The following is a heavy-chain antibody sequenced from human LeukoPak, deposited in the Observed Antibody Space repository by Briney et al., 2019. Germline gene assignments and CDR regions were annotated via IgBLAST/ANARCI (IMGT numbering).Heavy chain of an antibody. CDR2: IYYSGTS. D-gene: IGHD1-26*01. J-gene: IGHJ5*02. CDR1: GGSISNSNYY. V-gene: IGHV4-39*07. CDR3: ARDPLHSGSYQNWFDP. Sequence: SETLSLTCAVSGGSISNSNYYWGWIRQPPGKGLEWIGSIYYSGTSYYIPSFNGRVTISVDMSKNQFSLKLSSVTAADTAVYYCARDPLHSGSYQNWFDPWGQGTLVTVSS.